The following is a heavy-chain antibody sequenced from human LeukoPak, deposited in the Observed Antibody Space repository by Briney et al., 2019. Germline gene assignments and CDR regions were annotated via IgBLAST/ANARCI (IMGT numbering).Heavy chain of an antibody. V-gene: IGHV3-9*01. Sequence: GGSLRLSCATSGFTFDNYAMHWVRQAPGKGLEWVSGISRNSDNRAYADSVKGRFTISRDNAKNTLYLQMNSLRDEDTAVYYCATIFDYWGQGTLVTVSS. CDR3: ATIFDY. CDR1: GFTFDNYA. J-gene: IGHJ4*02. CDR2: ISRNSDNR.